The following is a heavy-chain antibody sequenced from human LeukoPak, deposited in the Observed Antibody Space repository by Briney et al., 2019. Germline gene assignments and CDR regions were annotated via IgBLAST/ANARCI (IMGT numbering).Heavy chain of an antibody. D-gene: IGHD6-19*01. CDR1: GGSISSSSYY. V-gene: IGHV4-39*01. CDR2: IYYSGST. J-gene: IGHJ5*02. Sequence: SETLSLTCTVSGGSISSSSYYWGWIRQPPGKGLEWIGNIYYSGSTYYNPSLKSRVTISVDTSKNQFSLKLSSVTAADTAVYYCARRGSGWFRNWFDPWGQGTLVTVSS. CDR3: ARRGSGWFRNWFDP.